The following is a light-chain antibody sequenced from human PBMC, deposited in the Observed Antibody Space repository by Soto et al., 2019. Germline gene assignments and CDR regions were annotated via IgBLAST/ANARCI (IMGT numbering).Light chain of an antibody. V-gene: IGKV1-5*03. CDR1: QSISSW. J-gene: IGKJ1*01. CDR3: QQYNSAWT. CDR2: TAS. Sequence: DIQMTQSPSTLSASVGDRVTITCRASQSISSWLAWYQQKPGKAPKLLIYTASSLESGVPSRFSGSGSGTEFTLTISSLQPDDFATYYCQQYNSAWTFGQGTKVEIK.